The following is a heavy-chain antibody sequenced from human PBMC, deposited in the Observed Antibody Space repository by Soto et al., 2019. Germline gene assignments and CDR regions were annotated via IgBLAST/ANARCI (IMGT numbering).Heavy chain of an antibody. Sequence: QAGGSLRLSCAASGFTFDAYAMSWVRQAPGKGLEWVSAITGSGGSTYYADSVKGRFTISRDNSRNTLYLQMTSLRAEDTALYYCAKGVSRGYYHYGMDVWGQGTTVTVSS. CDR2: ITGSGGST. D-gene: IGHD3-10*01. V-gene: IGHV3-23*01. CDR3: AKGVSRGYYHYGMDV. J-gene: IGHJ6*02. CDR1: GFTFDAYA.